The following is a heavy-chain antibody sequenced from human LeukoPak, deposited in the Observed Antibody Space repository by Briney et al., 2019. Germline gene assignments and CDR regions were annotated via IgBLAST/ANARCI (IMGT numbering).Heavy chain of an antibody. D-gene: IGHD3-10*01. CDR1: GGTFSSYA. J-gene: IGHJ5*02. CDR3: AREATMVRGGGDWFDP. V-gene: IGHV1-69*05. CDR2: IIPIFGTA. Sequence: SVKVSCKASGGTFSSYAISWVRQAPGQGLEWMGGIIPIFGTANYAQKFQGRVTITTDESTSTAYMELSSLRSEDTAVYYCAREATMVRGGGDWFDPWGQGTLVTVSS.